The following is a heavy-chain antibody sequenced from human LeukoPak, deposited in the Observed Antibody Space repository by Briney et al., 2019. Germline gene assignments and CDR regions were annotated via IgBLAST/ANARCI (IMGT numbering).Heavy chain of an antibody. CDR2: INHSGST. Sequence: SETLSLTCAVYGGSFSGYYWSWIRQPPGKGLEWIGEINHSGSTNYNPSLKSRVTISVDTSKNQFSLKLSSVTAADTAVYYRARAGYSSGWTYFDYWGQGTLVTVSS. V-gene: IGHV4-34*01. D-gene: IGHD6-19*01. CDR3: ARAGYSSGWTYFDY. J-gene: IGHJ4*02. CDR1: GGSFSGYY.